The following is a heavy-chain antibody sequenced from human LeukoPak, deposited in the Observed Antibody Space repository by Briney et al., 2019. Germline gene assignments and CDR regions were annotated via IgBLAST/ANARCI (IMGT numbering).Heavy chain of an antibody. J-gene: IGHJ4*02. CDR1: GGSFSGYY. CDR3: ARPPITMVRGGFDY. CDR2: INHSGST. D-gene: IGHD3-10*01. Sequence: PSETLSLTCAVYGGSFSGYYWSWIRQPPGKGLEWIGEINHSGSTNYNPSLRSRVTISVDTSKNQFSLKLSSVTAADTAVYYCARPPITMVRGGFDYWGQGTLVTVSS. V-gene: IGHV4-34*01.